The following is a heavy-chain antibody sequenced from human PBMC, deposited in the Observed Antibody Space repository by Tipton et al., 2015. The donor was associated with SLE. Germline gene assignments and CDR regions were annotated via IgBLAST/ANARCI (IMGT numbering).Heavy chain of an antibody. V-gene: IGHV1-24*01. D-gene: IGHD3-10*01. CDR2: FDPEDGET. CDR3: ATDFRLPMVQGVTNDAFDI. J-gene: IGHJ3*02. Sequence: QSGAEVKKPGASVKVSCKVSGYTLTELSMHWVRQAPGKGLEWMGGFDPEDGETIYAQKFQGRVTMTEDTSTDTAYMELSSLRSEDTAVYYCATDFRLPMVQGVTNDAFDIWGQGTMVTVSS. CDR1: GYTLTELS.